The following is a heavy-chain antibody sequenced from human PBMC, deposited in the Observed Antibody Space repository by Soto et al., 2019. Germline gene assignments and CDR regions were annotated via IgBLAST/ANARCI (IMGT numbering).Heavy chain of an antibody. V-gene: IGHV4-59*08. CDR3: ARGTSRGMVRGVRSYNWFDP. D-gene: IGHD3-10*01. CDR2: IYYSGST. Sequence: QVQLQESGPGLVKPSETLSLTCTVSGGSISSYYWSWIRQPPGKGLEWIGYIYYSGSTNYNPSLKSRVTISVDTSKNQFSLKLSSVTAADTAVYYCARGTSRGMVRGVRSYNWFDPWGQGTLVTVSS. CDR1: GGSISSYY. J-gene: IGHJ5*02.